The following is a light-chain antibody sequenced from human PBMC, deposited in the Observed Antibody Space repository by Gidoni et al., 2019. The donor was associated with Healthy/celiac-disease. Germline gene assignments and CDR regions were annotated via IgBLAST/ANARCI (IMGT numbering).Light chain of an antibody. CDR3: QQSYSTPPAT. Sequence: IQMTQSPSSLSSSVGDRVTITCRASQSISSYLNWYQQKPGKAPKLLIYAASSLQSGVPSRFSGSGSWTDFTLTISSLQPEDFATYYCQQSYSTPPATFGQGTRLEIK. J-gene: IGKJ5*01. CDR1: QSISSY. V-gene: IGKV1-39*01. CDR2: AAS.